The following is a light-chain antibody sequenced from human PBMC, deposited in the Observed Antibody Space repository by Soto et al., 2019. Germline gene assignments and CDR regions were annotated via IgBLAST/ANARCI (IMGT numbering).Light chain of an antibody. J-gene: IGLJ1*01. CDR2: DVS. V-gene: IGLV2-11*01. CDR1: SGDVGGYNY. Sequence: QSALTQRRSVSGSPGQSVTLSCTGTSGDVGGYNYVSWYQHHPGNAPKLVIYDVSKRPSGVPDRFSGSKSGNTASLTISGLRTEDEADYYCCSYAGQYTFVFGTGTKVTVL. CDR3: CSYAGQYTFV.